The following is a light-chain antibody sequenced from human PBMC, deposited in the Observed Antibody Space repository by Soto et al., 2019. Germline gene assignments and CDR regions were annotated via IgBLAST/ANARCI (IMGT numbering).Light chain of an antibody. CDR2: DN. V-gene: IGLV1-44*01. CDR3: GSWDSSLSAYV. CDR1: NSNIGSNP. J-gene: IGLJ1*01. Sequence: QSVLTQPPSASGTPGLRVTFSCSGSNSNIGSNPVSWYQQLPGTAPKLLIYDNERPSGVPDRFSGSKSGTSATLGITGFQTGDEADYYCGSWDSSLSAYVFGTGTKLTVL.